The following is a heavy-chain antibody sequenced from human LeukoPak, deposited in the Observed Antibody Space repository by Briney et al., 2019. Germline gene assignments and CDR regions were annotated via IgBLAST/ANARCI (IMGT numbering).Heavy chain of an antibody. V-gene: IGHV4-34*01. CDR1: GGSFSGYY. Sequence: KPSETLSLTCAVSGGSFSGYYWSWIRQPPGKGLEWIGEINHSGSTNYSPSLKSRVTISVDTSKNQFSLKLSSVTAADTAVYYCARREDFWSGQRDHFDCWGQGTLVTVSS. CDR2: INHSGST. D-gene: IGHD3-3*01. J-gene: IGHJ4*02. CDR3: ARREDFWSGQRDHFDC.